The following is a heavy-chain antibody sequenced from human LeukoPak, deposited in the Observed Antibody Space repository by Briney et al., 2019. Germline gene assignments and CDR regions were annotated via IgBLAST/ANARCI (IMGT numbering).Heavy chain of an antibody. Sequence: SETLSLTCAVYGGSFSGYYWGWIRQPPGKGLEWIGEINHSGSTNYNPSLKSRVTISVDTSKNQFSLKLSSVTAADTAVYYCARGEVRGVLYYYYMDVWGKGTTVTVSS. D-gene: IGHD3-10*01. J-gene: IGHJ6*03. CDR1: GGSFSGYY. CDR3: ARGEVRGVLYYYYMDV. CDR2: INHSGST. V-gene: IGHV4-34*01.